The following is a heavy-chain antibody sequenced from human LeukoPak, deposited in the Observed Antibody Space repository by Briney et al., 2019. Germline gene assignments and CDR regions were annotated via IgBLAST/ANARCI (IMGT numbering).Heavy chain of an antibody. V-gene: IGHV1-2*02. CDR2: INPNSGGT. CDR1: GYTFTGYY. CDR3: ARESIGAVAIYNWFDP. Sequence: ASVKVSCKASGYTFTGYYMHWVRQAPGQGLEWMGWINPNSGGTNYAQKLQGRVTMTTDTSTSTAYMELRSLRSDDTAVYYCARESIGAVAIYNWFDPWGQGTLVTVSS. D-gene: IGHD6-19*01. J-gene: IGHJ5*02.